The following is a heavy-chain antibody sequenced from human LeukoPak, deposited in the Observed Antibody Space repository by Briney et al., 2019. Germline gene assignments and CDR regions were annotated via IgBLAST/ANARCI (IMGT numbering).Heavy chain of an antibody. CDR2: IYYSGST. J-gene: IGHJ3*02. V-gene: IGHV4-59*01. Sequence: PSETLSLTCTVSGVSLSSYYWSWVRQPPGKGLEWLGYIYYSGSTNYNPSPKSRVTISADTSKNQFSLKLSSVTAADTAVYYCAGGTTAGWAFDIWGQGTMVTVSS. CDR1: GVSLSSYY. D-gene: IGHD1-7*01. CDR3: AGGTTAGWAFDI.